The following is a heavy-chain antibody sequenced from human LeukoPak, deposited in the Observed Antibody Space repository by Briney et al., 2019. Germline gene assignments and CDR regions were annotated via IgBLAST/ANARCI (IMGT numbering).Heavy chain of an antibody. J-gene: IGHJ4*02. D-gene: IGHD2/OR15-2a*01. CDR3: VKRHCDSTHCYGFDY. Sequence: TGGSLRLSCATSGFTFSSCVMAWVRQAPGKGLEWVSSISGSGRSPYYTDTVKGRFTISRDNSMNTLSLQMNSLRADDTAVYYCVKRHCDSTHCYGFDYWGQGTLVTVSS. CDR2: ISGSGRSP. CDR1: GFTFSSCV. V-gene: IGHV3-23*01.